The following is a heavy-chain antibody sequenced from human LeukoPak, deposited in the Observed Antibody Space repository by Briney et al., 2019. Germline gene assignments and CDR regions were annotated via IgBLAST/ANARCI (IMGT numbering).Heavy chain of an antibody. V-gene: IGHV3-21*01. Sequence: PGGTLRLSCAASGFPLSSYAMSWVRQVPGKGLEWVSIISRTSESTFYADSVKGRFTISRDNAKNSLYLQMNGLRADDTATYYCARGATDTTRWFDPWGQGTLVTVSS. J-gene: IGHJ5*02. CDR3: ARGATDTTRWFDP. D-gene: IGHD1-7*01. CDR2: ISRTSEST. CDR1: GFPLSSYA.